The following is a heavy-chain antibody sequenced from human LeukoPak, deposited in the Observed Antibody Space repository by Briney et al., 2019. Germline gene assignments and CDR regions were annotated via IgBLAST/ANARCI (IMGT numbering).Heavy chain of an antibody. CDR1: GGSISSYY. J-gene: IGHJ3*02. V-gene: IGHV4-59*01. D-gene: IGHD4-23*01. Sequence: SETLSLTCTVSGGSISSYYWSWIRPPPGKGLEWIGYIFYTGSTNYNPSLKSRVTISVLTSKNRFSLKLSSVTAADTAVYYCATLTGGDDAFDIWGQGTMVTVSS. CDR3: ATLTGGDDAFDI. CDR2: IFYTGST.